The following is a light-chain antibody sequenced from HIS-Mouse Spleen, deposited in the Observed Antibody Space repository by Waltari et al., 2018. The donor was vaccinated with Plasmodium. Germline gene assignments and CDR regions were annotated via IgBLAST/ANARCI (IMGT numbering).Light chain of an antibody. Sequence: SYELTQPPSVSVSPGQTARITCYGDALPKKYAYWYQQKSGQAPVLVIYEDSQRPSGIPERFSGSSSGKMATLTISGAQVDDEADYYCYSTDSSGNHRVFGGGTKLTVL. V-gene: IGLV3-10*01. J-gene: IGLJ3*02. CDR2: EDS. CDR3: YSTDSSGNHRV. CDR1: ALPKKY.